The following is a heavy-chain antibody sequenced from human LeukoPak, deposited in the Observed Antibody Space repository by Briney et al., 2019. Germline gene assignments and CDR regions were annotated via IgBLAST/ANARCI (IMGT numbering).Heavy chain of an antibody. J-gene: IGHJ6*02. D-gene: IGHD3-3*01. CDR3: ASDFWSGYYNDYYYGMDV. V-gene: IGHV1-8*01. CDR2: MNPNSGNT. Sequence: ASVKVSCKASGHTFTSYDINWVRQATGQGLEWMGWMNPNSGNTGYAQKFQGRVTMTRNTSISTAYMELSSLRSEDTAVYYCASDFWSGYYNDYYYGMDVWGQGTTVTVSS. CDR1: GHTFTSYD.